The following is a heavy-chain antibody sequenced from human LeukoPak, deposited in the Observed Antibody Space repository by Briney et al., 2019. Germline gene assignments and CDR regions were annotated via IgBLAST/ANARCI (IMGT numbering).Heavy chain of an antibody. J-gene: IGHJ3*02. CDR2: IYYSGST. V-gene: IGHV4-59*01. D-gene: IGHD1-26*01. CDR1: GGSISSYY. Sequence: PSETLSLTCTVSGGSISSYYWSWIRQPPGKGQEWIGYIYYSGSTNYNPSLKSRVTISVDTSKNQFSLKLSSVTAADTAVYYCARDSSGSYQLAEEDAFDIWGQGTMVTVSS. CDR3: ARDSSGSYQLAEEDAFDI.